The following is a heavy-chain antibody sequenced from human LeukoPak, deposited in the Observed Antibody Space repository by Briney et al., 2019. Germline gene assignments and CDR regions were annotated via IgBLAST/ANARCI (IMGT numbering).Heavy chain of an antibody. V-gene: IGHV3-7*01. CDR1: GFTFSGNW. D-gene: IGHD5-24*01. Sequence: GGSLRLSCEASGFTFSGNWMSWVRQAPGRGLEWVASINPDGSQKLYVDSVKGRFTISRDNTKGSLYLQMNSLGAEDTAMYYCAKLLGTATTYDSWGQGTRVTVSS. J-gene: IGHJ4*02. CDR2: INPDGSQK. CDR3: AKLLGTATTYDS.